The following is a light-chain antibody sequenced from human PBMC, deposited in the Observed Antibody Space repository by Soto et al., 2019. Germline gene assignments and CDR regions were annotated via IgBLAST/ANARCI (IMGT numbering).Light chain of an antibody. CDR1: QSISTY. V-gene: IGKV1-39*01. Sequence: DIQMTQSPSTLSASVGDRVTITCRASQSISTYLNWYQQKLGRAPTLLIYAASSLQSGVPSRFSGGGSGTDFPLTISSLQPEDFAMYFCQQCYSSPRTFGQGTKVDIK. J-gene: IGKJ1*01. CDR3: QQCYSSPRT. CDR2: AAS.